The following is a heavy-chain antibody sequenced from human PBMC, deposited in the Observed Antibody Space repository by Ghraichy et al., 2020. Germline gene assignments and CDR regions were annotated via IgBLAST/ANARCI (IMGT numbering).Heavy chain of an antibody. CDR1: GGSISSYY. V-gene: IGHV4-4*09. D-gene: IGHD6-13*01. J-gene: IGHJ4*02. CDR3: ATQSSRYYFDY. Sequence: SQTLSLTCTVSGGSISSYYWSWIRQPPGKGLEWIGYIYTSGSTNYNPSLKSRVTISVDTSKNQFSLKLSSVTAADTAMYYCATQSSRYYFDYWGQVTLVTVSS. CDR2: IYTSGST.